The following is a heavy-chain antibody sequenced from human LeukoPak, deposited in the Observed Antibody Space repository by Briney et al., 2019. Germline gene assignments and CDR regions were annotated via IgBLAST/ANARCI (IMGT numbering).Heavy chain of an antibody. Sequence: SETLSLTCIVSGGSISNYYWSWIRQPPGKGLEWIAYINYSGNNNYNPSLKSRVTISIDTSKNHFSLRLSSVTAADTAVYYCARRGYYDSGGYYGYWGQGTLVTVSS. J-gene: IGHJ4*02. CDR1: GGSISNYY. V-gene: IGHV4-59*08. D-gene: IGHD3-22*01. CDR3: ARRGYYDSGGYYGY. CDR2: INYSGNN.